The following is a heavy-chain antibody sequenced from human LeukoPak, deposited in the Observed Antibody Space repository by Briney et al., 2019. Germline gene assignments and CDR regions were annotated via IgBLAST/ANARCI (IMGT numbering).Heavy chain of an antibody. J-gene: IGHJ4*02. CDR3: ARGVDVVVPAAHPALDY. V-gene: IGHV3-23*01. Sequence: GGSLRLSCAASGFTFSSYAMSWVRQATGKGLEWVSAMSGSGGRTYYADSVKGRFTISRDNSKNPLYLQMNSLRAEDTAVYYCARGVDVVVPAAHPALDYWGQGTLVTVSS. D-gene: IGHD2-2*01. CDR1: GFTFSSYA. CDR2: MSGSGGRT.